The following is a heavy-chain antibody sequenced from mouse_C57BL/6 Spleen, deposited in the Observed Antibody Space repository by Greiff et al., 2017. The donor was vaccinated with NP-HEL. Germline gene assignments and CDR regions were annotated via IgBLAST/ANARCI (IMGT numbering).Heavy chain of an antibody. CDR1: GYAFSSYW. Sequence: VKLQQSGAELVKPGASVKISCKASGYAFSSYWMNWVKQRPGKGLEWIGQIYPGDGDTNYNGKFKGKATLTADKSSSTAYMQLSSLTSEDSAVYFCAKTAQATGFDYWGQGTTLTVSS. J-gene: IGHJ2*01. D-gene: IGHD3-2*02. V-gene: IGHV1-80*01. CDR3: AKTAQATGFDY. CDR2: IYPGDGDT.